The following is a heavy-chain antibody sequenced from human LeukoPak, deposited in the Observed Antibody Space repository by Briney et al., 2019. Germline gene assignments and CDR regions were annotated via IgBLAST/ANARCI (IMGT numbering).Heavy chain of an antibody. D-gene: IGHD2-8*01. Sequence: PSETLSLTCTVSGGSISSYYWSWIRQPPGKGLEWIGYIYYSGSTNYNPSLKSRVTISVDTSKNQFSLKLSSVTAADTAVYYCARDQGGYCTNGVCYNGGEDAFDIWGQGTMVTVSS. CDR3: ARDQGGYCTNGVCYNGGEDAFDI. V-gene: IGHV4-59*12. CDR1: GGSISSYY. J-gene: IGHJ3*02. CDR2: IYYSGST.